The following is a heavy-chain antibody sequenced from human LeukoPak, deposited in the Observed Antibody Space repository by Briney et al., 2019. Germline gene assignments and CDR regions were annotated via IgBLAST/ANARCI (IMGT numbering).Heavy chain of an antibody. J-gene: IGHJ4*02. CDR1: GGSMTNYY. V-gene: IGHV4-59*12. CDR2: IYYSGST. CDR3: VRDSTAVAATWFFYY. D-gene: IGHD2-15*01. Sequence: SETLSLTCTVSGGSMTNYYWSSIRQPPGKGLERIGYIYYSGSTNYNPSLESRVTMSVDTSKNQFSLKLSSVTATDTSVYYWVRDSTAVAATWFFYYWGQGTLVTVSS.